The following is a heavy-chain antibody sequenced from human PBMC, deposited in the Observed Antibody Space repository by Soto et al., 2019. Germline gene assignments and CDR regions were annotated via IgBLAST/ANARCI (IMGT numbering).Heavy chain of an antibody. CDR2: TYYRTKWYN. D-gene: IGHD5-18*01. J-gene: IGHJ5*02. V-gene: IGHV6-1*01. Sequence: SQTLSLTCAISGDSVSSKSATWNWIRQSPSRGLEWLGRTYYRTKWYNDYAVSVKSRITINPDTSKNQFSLQLTSVTPEDTAVYYCARESNAAMVNWFDPWGQGTRVTGLL. CDR1: GDSVSSKSAT. CDR3: ARESNAAMVNWFDP.